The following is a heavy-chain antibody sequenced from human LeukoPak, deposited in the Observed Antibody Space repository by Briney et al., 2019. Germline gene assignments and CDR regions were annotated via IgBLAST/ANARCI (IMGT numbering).Heavy chain of an antibody. Sequence: ASVKVSCKASGYTFTSYAMNWVRQAPGQGLEWMGWINTNTGNPTYAQGFTGRFVFSLDTSVSTAYLQISSLKAEDTAVYYCARASFYYDFWSGYYTPYNWFDPWGQGTLVTVSS. V-gene: IGHV7-4-1*02. CDR1: GYTFTSYA. CDR3: ARASFYYDFWSGYYTPYNWFDP. D-gene: IGHD3-3*01. CDR2: INTNTGNP. J-gene: IGHJ5*02.